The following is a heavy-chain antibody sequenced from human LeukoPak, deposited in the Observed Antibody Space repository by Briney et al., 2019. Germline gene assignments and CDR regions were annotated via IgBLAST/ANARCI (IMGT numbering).Heavy chain of an antibody. CDR2: ITYDGGTT. CDR1: GFTFSSCG. D-gene: IGHD3-10*01. CDR3: VKEQGSGSYRTADY. J-gene: IGHJ4*02. Sequence: GGSLRLSCVASGFTFSSCGMHWVRQAPGKGLEWVAVITYDGGTTYFEDSVKGRFTISRDTSKSTLYLQMNSLGAEDTAVYYCVKEQGSGSYRTADYWGQGTLVTVSS. V-gene: IGHV3-30*18.